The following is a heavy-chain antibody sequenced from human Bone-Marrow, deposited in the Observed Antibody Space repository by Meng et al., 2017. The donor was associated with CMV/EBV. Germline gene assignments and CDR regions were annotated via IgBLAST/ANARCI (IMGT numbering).Heavy chain of an antibody. CDR1: GFTFSSYG. CDR3: AKGARRGYCSSTSCLPFGY. Sequence: GGSLRLSCAASGFTFSSYGMHWVRQAPGKGLEWVAFIRYDGSNKYYADSVKGRFTISRDNSKNTLYLQMNSLRAEDTAVYYCAKGARRGYCSSTSCLPFGYWGQGTLVTVSS. J-gene: IGHJ4*02. CDR2: IRYDGSNK. V-gene: IGHV3-30*02. D-gene: IGHD2-2*01.